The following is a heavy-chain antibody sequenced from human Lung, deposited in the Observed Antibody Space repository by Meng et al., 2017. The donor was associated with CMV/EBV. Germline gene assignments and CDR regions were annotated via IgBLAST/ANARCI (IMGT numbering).Heavy chain of an antibody. CDR2: IYYSGST. CDR3: ARDVSDHCSSTSCYRLGAFDI. D-gene: IGHD2-2*01. J-gene: IGHJ3*02. Sequence: SXTXSLXCTVSGGSISSGGYYWSWIRQHPGKGLEWIGYIYYSGSTYYNPSLKSRVTISVDTSKNQFSLKLSSVTAADTAVYYCARDVSDHCSSTSCYRLGAFDIXGQGTMVTVSS. CDR1: GGSISSGGYY. V-gene: IGHV4-31*03.